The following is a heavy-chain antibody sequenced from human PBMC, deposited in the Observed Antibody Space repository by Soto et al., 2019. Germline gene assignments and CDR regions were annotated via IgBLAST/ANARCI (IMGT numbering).Heavy chain of an antibody. J-gene: IGHJ4*02. CDR2: ISGSGGST. D-gene: IGHD2-15*01. Sequence: PGGSLRLSCAASGFTFSSYAMSWVRQAPGKGLEWVSAISGSGGSTYYADSVKGRFTISRDNSKNTLYLQMNSLRAEDTAVYYCAKDREIYCSGGSCYSFSYLQYYFDYWGQGTLVTVSS. CDR3: AKDREIYCSGGSCYSFSYLQYYFDY. CDR1: GFTFSSYA. V-gene: IGHV3-23*01.